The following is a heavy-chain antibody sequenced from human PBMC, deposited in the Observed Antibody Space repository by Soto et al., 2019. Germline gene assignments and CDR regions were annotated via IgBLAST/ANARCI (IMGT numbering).Heavy chain of an antibody. CDR3: ARDAHIVVVTAIRALGY. Sequence: QVQLVQSGAEVKKPGASVKVSCKASGYTFTSYYMHWVRQAPGQGLEWMGIINPSGGSTSYAQKFQGRVTMTRDTSTSTVYMKLSSLRSEDTAVYYCARDAHIVVVTAIRALGYWGQGTLVTVSS. D-gene: IGHD2-21*02. CDR2: INPSGGST. J-gene: IGHJ4*02. V-gene: IGHV1-46*01. CDR1: GYTFTSYY.